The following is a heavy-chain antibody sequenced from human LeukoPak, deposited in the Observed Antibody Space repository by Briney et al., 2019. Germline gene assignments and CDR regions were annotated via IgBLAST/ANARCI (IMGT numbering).Heavy chain of an antibody. CDR1: GGSFSGYY. CDR3: ARARWPRGSWFDP. V-gene: IGHV4-34*01. CDR2: INHSGST. D-gene: IGHD2-15*01. J-gene: IGHJ5*02. Sequence: SETLSLTCAVYGGSFSGYYWSWIRQPPGKGLEWIGEINHSGSTNYNPSLKSRVTISVDTSKNQFSLKLSSVTAADTAVYYCARARWPRGSWFDPWGQGTLSPSPQ.